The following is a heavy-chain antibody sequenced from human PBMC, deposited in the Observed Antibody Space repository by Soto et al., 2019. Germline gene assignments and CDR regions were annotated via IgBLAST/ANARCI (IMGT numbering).Heavy chain of an antibody. V-gene: IGHV2-70*01. CDR3: ARIPDYGVLTNYYYGMDV. D-gene: IGHD4-17*01. Sequence: GSGPTLVNPTQTLTRTCTFSGFSLITSGMCVSWIRQPPGKALEWLALIDWDDDKYYSTSLKTRLTISKDTSKNQVVLTMTNMDPVDTATYYCARIPDYGVLTNYYYGMDVWGQGTTVTVSS. CDR1: GFSLITSGMC. J-gene: IGHJ6*02. CDR2: IDWDDDK.